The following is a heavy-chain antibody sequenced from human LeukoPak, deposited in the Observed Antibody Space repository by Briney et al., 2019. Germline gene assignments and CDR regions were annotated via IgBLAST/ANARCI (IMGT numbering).Heavy chain of an antibody. J-gene: IGHJ4*02. V-gene: IGHV3-9*01. CDR1: GFTFSNYA. Sequence: GRSLRLSCAASGFTFSNYAIHWVRQAPGKGLEWVSGISWNSGSIGYADSVKGRFTISRDNAKNSLYLQMNSLRAEDTALYYCAKDLGEEWLVISSWGQGTLVTVSS. CDR2: ISWNSGSI. D-gene: IGHD6-19*01. CDR3: AKDLGEEWLVISS.